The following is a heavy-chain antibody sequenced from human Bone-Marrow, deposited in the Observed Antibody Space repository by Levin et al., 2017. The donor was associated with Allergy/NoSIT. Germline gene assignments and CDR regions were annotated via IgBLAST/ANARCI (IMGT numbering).Heavy chain of an antibody. Sequence: PGGSLRLSCAASGFSFSDSYMTWIRQAPGKGLEWLSYISSSGITLDYADPVKGRFTVSRNNAQSSMYLQMNSLRVEDTAVYFCARGRRYCTSLSCPRPSAGEGSDYYYYGLDVWGQGTTVIVSS. CDR1: GFSFSDSY. CDR3: ARGRRYCTSLSCPRPSAGEGSDYYYYGLDV. J-gene: IGHJ6*02. V-gene: IGHV3-11*01. CDR2: ISSSGITL. D-gene: IGHD2-2*01.